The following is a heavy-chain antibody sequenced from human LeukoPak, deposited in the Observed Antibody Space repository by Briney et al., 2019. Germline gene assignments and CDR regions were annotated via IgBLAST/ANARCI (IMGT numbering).Heavy chain of an antibody. CDR2: INSDGSST. V-gene: IGHV3-74*01. Sequence: PGGSLRLSCVASGFTVSSKYMSWVRQAPGKGLVWVSRINSDGSSTSYADSVKGRFTISRDNAKNTLYLQMNSLRAEDTAVYYCARASHRYDFWSGFNWFDPWGQGTLVTVSS. CDR1: GFTVSSKY. J-gene: IGHJ5*02. D-gene: IGHD3-3*01. CDR3: ARASHRYDFWSGFNWFDP.